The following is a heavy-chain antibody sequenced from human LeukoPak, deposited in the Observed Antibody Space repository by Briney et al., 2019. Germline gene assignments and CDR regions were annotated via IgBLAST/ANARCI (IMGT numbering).Heavy chain of an antibody. D-gene: IGHD3-22*01. J-gene: IGHJ4*02. CDR3: ARVEITMIVVN. V-gene: IGHV4-59*01. Sequence: SETLSLTCTVSGASISSYYWSWIRQPPGKGLEWIGYIYYSGSTNYNPSLKSRVTISVDTSKNQFSLKLSSVTAADTAVYYCARVEITMIVVNWGRGTLVTVSS. CDR1: GASISSYY. CDR2: IYYSGST.